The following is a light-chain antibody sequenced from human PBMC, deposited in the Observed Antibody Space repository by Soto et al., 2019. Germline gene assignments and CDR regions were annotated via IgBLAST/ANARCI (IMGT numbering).Light chain of an antibody. V-gene: IGKV3-15*01. Sequence: EIVMTQSPATLSVSPGERATLSCRARQSVSSNLAWYQQKSGQAPRLLIYGASTRATGIPARFSGSGSGTEFTLTISSLQSEDFAVYYCQQYNDWPRTFGQGTKVDIK. CDR1: QSVSSN. CDR2: GAS. CDR3: QQYNDWPRT. J-gene: IGKJ1*01.